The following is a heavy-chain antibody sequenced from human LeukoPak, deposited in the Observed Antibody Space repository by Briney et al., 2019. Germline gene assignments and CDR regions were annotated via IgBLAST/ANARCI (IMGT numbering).Heavy chain of an antibody. D-gene: IGHD6-13*01. V-gene: IGHV3-23*01. CDR1: GFTFSSYA. Sequence: GGSLRLSCAASGFTFSSYAMSWVRQAPGKGLEWVSAISGSGGSTYYADSVKGRFTISRDNAKNSLYLQMNSLRAEDTAVYYCARDSSSWYGYYFDYWGQGSLVTVSS. J-gene: IGHJ4*02. CDR2: ISGSGGST. CDR3: ARDSSSWYGYYFDY.